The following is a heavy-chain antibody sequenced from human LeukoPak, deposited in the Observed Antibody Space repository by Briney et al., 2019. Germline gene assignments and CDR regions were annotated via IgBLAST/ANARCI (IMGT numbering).Heavy chain of an antibody. CDR1: GGSFSGYY. J-gene: IGHJ4*02. D-gene: IGHD3-10*01. CDR3: ARLQNYYGSGSYYTSRPYFDY. CDR2: IYYSGST. Sequence: SETLSLTCAVYGGSFSGYYWSWIRQPPGKGLEWIGSIYYSGSTYYNPSLKSRVTISVDTSKNQFSLKLSSVTAADTAVYYCARLQNYYGSGSYYTSRPYFDYWGQGTLVTVSS. V-gene: IGHV4-34*01.